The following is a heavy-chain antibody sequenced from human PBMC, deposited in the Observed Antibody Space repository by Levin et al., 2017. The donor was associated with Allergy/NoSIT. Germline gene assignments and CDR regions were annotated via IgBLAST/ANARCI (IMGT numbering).Heavy chain of an antibody. D-gene: IGHD1-26*01. V-gene: IGHV1-69*06. CDR2: VIPVFGTS. J-gene: IGHJ4*02. Sequence: ASVKVSCKASGGTVSSAAISWVRQAPGQGLEWMGSVIPVFGTSNYAQKFQDKVTITADKSTSTAYLEVSSLTSEDTAVYYCARDSGSYRRAFDYWGQGTPVTVSS. CDR1: GGTVSSAA. CDR3: ARDSGSYRRAFDY.